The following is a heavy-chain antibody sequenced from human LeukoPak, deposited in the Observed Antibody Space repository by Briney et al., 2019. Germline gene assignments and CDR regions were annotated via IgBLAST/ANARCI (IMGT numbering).Heavy chain of an antibody. CDR3: ARDGDAPMTDFDY. V-gene: IGHV3-48*04. Sequence: PGGSLRLSCAASGFTFSGYSMNWVRQAVGKGLEWVSYISASSSSIYYADSVKGRFTISRDNAKNTLYLQMNSLRADDTAVYYCARDGDAPMTDFDYWGQGTLVTVSS. CDR1: GFTFSGYS. J-gene: IGHJ4*02. D-gene: IGHD2-21*02. CDR2: ISASSSSI.